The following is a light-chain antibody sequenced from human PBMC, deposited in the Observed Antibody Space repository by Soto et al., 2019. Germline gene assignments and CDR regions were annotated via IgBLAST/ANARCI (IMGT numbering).Light chain of an antibody. CDR1: QIVSTSK. J-gene: IGKJ4*01. Sequence: IVVTQSSLTVYLSHGVRATXSCRTSQIVSTSKLAWYQQRPGHAPRLLMYDSSNSATGIPARFSGSESGTDFTLTIIILEPQDFALYYCQQRINWLLPFGGCTEVDIK. V-gene: IGKV3D-20*02. CDR3: QQRINWLLP. CDR2: DSS.